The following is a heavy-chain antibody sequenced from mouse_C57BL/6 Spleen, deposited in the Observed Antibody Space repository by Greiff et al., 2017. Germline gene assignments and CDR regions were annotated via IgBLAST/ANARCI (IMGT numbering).Heavy chain of an antibody. CDR1: GYTFTSYW. Sequence: QVQLQQPGAELVKPGASVKLSCKASGYTFTSYWMHWVKQRPGQGLEWIGMIHPSSGSTNYNEKFKSKATLTVDKSSSTAYMQLSSLTSEDSAVYYCARKKGYDEGAMGCWGQGTSVTVSS. J-gene: IGHJ4*01. V-gene: IGHV1-64*01. CDR2: IHPSSGST. CDR3: ARKKGYDEGAMGC. D-gene: IGHD2-2*01.